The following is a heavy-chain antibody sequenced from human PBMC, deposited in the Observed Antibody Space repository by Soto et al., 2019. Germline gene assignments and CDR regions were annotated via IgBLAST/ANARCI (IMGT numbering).Heavy chain of an antibody. Sequence: ASVKVSCKASGGTFSSYTISWVRQAPGQGLEWMGRIIPILGIANYAQKFQGRVTITADKSTSTAYMELSSLRSEDTAVYYCAIKPGITGTNNNRFAPWGQGTLVTVSS. V-gene: IGHV1-69*02. D-gene: IGHD1-20*01. J-gene: IGHJ5*02. CDR3: AIKPGITGTNNNRFAP. CDR2: IIPILGIA. CDR1: GGTFSSYT.